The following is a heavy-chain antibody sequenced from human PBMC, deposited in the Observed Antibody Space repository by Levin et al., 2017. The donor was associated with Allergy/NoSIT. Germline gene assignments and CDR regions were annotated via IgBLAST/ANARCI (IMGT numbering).Heavy chain of an antibody. Sequence: GGSLRLSCAASGFTFSSYGMHWVRQAPGKGLEWVAVISYDGSNKYYADSVKGRFTISRDNSKNTLYLQMNSLRAEDTAVYYCAKDLYSYYDILTGLDEYWGQGTLVTVSS. CDR3: AKDLYSYYDILTGLDEY. CDR2: ISYDGSNK. D-gene: IGHD3-9*01. J-gene: IGHJ4*02. V-gene: IGHV3-30*18. CDR1: GFTFSSYG.